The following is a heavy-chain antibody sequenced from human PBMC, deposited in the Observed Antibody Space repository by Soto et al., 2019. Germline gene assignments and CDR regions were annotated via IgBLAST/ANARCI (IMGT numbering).Heavy chain of an antibody. V-gene: IGHV4-4*02. CDR1: GGSISSSNW. CDR2: IYHRGST. D-gene: IGHD3-22*01. CDR3: ARTDETMIVVVDV. J-gene: IGHJ6*02. Sequence: SPTLSLTRAVSGGSISSSNWWRRVRQPAGKGLEGSGEIYHRGSTNYNPSLKSRVTISVDKSKNQFSLKLSSVTAADTAVYYCARTDETMIVVVDVWGQGTTVT.